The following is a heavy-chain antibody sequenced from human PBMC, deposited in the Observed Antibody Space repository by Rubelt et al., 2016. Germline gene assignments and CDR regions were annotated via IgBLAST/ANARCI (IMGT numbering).Heavy chain of an antibody. Sequence: QVQLQESGPGLVKPSETLSLTCSVSGGSISTYYWSWIRQPPGKGLEWIGYIYYTGSTNYNPSLKSRVTISIDTSKNQFSRELGSVTAADTAVYYCATPGGSGGSCFDAFGIWGQGTMVTVSS. V-gene: IGHV4-59*08. D-gene: IGHD2-15*01. CDR2: IYYTGST. CDR3: ATPGGSGGSCFDAFGI. CDR1: GGSISTYY. J-gene: IGHJ3*02.